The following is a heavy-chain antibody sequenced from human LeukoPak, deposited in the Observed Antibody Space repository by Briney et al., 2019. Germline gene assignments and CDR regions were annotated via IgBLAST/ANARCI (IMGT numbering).Heavy chain of an antibody. V-gene: IGHV3-7*03. D-gene: IGHD2-15*01. CDR1: GFTFSSYW. CDR3: ARDFGLRCSGGTCYSVYYYGMDV. Sequence: PGGSLRLSCAASGFTFSSYWMSWVRQAPGKGLEWVANIKQDGSEKYYVDSVKGRFTISRDNAKNSLYLQMNSLRAEDTAVYYCARDFGLRCSGGTCYSVYYYGMDVWGKGTTVTVSS. CDR2: IKQDGSEK. J-gene: IGHJ6*04.